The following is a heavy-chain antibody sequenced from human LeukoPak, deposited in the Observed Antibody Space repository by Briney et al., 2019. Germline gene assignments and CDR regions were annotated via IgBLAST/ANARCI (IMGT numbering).Heavy chain of an antibody. V-gene: IGHV5-51*01. Sequence: GESLKISCKGSGYSFTSYWIGWVRQMPGKGLEWMGIIYPGDSDTRYSPSLQGQVTISADKSISTAYLQWSSLKASDTGIYFCAKTFSSSVTDWFDPWGQGTLVTVSS. J-gene: IGHJ5*02. CDR1: GYSFTSYW. CDR2: IYPGDSDT. D-gene: IGHD6-6*01. CDR3: AKTFSSSVTDWFDP.